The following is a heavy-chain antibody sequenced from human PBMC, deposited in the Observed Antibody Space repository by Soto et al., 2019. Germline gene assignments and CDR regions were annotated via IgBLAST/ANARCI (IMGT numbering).Heavy chain of an antibody. CDR1: GYTFTSYY. Sequence: QVQLVQSGAEVKKPGASVKVSCKASGYTFTSYYMHWVRQAPGQGLEWMGIINPSGGSTSYAQKFQGRVTMTRDTSTSTVYMELSSLRSEDTAVYYCARGPQLKITIFGVVIIAEDTSIGGMDVWGQGTTVTVSS. V-gene: IGHV1-46*01. CDR3: ARGPQLKITIFGVVIIAEDTSIGGMDV. CDR2: INPSGGST. D-gene: IGHD3-3*01. J-gene: IGHJ6*02.